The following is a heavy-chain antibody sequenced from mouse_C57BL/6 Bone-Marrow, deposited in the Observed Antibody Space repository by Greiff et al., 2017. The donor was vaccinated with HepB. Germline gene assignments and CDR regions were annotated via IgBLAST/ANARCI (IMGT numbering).Heavy chain of an antibody. J-gene: IGHJ2*01. Sequence: VQLQQSVAELVRPGASVKLSCTASGFNIKNTYMHWVKQRPEQGLEWIGRIDPANGNTKYAPKFQGKATITADTSSNTAYLQLSSLTTEHTAIYYWARGYYYGGSRLDYWGQGTTLTVSS. V-gene: IGHV14-3*01. CDR2: IDPANGNT. CDR3: ARGYYYGGSRLDY. D-gene: IGHD1-1*02. CDR1: GFNIKNTY.